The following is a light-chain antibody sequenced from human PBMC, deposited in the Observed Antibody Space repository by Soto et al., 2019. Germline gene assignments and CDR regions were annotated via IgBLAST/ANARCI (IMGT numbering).Light chain of an antibody. J-gene: IGKJ1*01. CDR3: QQYNYWPKT. CDR1: QNIRRN. CDR2: GAT. Sequence: EIVMTQSPATLSVSPGERATLSCRASQNIRRNLAWYQQARGQAPRLLIYGATTRATGIPARFSGSGSGTEFTLTISSLQSEDFAVYYCQQYNYWPKTFGQGTEVEIK. V-gene: IGKV3-15*01.